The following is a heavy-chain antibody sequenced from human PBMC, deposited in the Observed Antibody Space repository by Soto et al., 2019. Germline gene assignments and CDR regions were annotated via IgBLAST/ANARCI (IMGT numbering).Heavy chain of an antibody. Sequence: EVQLVESGGGLVQPGGSLRLSCAASGFTFSNYWMSWVRQAPGKGLEWVANIKQDGSENYYVDSVKGRFTTSRDNTKNSFYLQMNGLRAGASTVYYCARDHINGWKFDYWGRGTVVTVSS. V-gene: IGHV3-7*01. J-gene: IGHJ4*02. D-gene: IGHD6-19*01. CDR1: GFTFSNYW. CDR2: IKQDGSEN. CDR3: ARDHINGWKFDY.